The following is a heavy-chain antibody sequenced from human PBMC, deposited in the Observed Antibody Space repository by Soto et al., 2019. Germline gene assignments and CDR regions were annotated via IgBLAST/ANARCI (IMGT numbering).Heavy chain of an antibody. CDR3: ARVGYNWNDADS. Sequence: SETLSLTCAVYGGSFSGYYWSWIRQPPGKGLEWIGEINHSGSTNYNPSLKSRVTISVDASKNQFSLKLSSVTAADTAVYYCARVGYNWNDADSWGQGTLVTVSS. V-gene: IGHV4-34*01. CDR2: INHSGST. J-gene: IGHJ4*02. CDR1: GGSFSGYY. D-gene: IGHD1-20*01.